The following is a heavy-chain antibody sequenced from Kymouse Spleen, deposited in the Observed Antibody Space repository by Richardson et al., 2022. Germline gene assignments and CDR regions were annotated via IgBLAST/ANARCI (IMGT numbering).Heavy chain of an antibody. D-gene: IGHD3-10*01. CDR3: TRPGYYGSGSDAFDI. CDR2: IRSKANSYAT. V-gene: IGHV3-73*02. J-gene: IGHJ3*02. CDR1: GFTFSGSA. Sequence: EVQLVESGGGLVQPGGSLKLSCAASGFTFSGSAMHWVRQASGKGLEWVGRIRSKANSYATAYAASVKGRFTISRDDSKNTAYLQMNSLKTEDTAVYYCTRPGYYGSGSDAFDIWGQGTMVTVSS.